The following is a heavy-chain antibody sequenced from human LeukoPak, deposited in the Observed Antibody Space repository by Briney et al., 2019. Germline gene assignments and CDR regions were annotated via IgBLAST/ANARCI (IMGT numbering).Heavy chain of an antibody. J-gene: IGHJ4*02. V-gene: IGHV4-34*01. D-gene: IGHD6-13*01. CDR1: GGSFSGYY. CDR3: ARAQQLYYFDY. CDR2: INHSEST. Sequence: SGTLSLTCAVYGGSFSGYYWSWIRQPPGKGLEWIGEINHSESTNYNPSLKSRVTISVDTSKSQFSLKLSSVTAADTAVYYCARAQQLYYFDYWGQGTLVTVSS.